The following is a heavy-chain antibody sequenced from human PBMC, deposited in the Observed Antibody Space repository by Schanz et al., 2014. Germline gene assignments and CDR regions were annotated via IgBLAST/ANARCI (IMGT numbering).Heavy chain of an antibody. CDR2: ISGSGDST. J-gene: IGHJ6*02. D-gene: IGHD3-10*01. CDR3: AKGTIRESPRDAYNYDHYYGRDV. CDR1: GFTFSSYA. V-gene: IGHV3-23*01. Sequence: CAASGFTFSSYAMSWVRQAPVKVLEWVSVISGSGDSTDYADSVKGRFTISRDNSKNTLFLQMKSMRAEDTAVYYGAKGTIRESPRDAYNYDHYYGRDVWAGANTVT.